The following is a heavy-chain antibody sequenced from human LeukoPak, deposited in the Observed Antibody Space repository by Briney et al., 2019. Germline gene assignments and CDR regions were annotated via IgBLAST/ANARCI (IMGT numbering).Heavy chain of an antibody. D-gene: IGHD6-13*01. Sequence: GGSLILSCVVSGIPFSDYYMNWIRQAPGKGLEWISYISTSGSYTDYAHSVKGRFAISRDDAKSALYLQMDSLRLEDTAVYYCAAGTAADFWGQGTLVTVSS. CDR1: GIPFSDYY. CDR2: ISTSGSYT. CDR3: AAGTAADF. J-gene: IGHJ4*02. V-gene: IGHV3-11*03.